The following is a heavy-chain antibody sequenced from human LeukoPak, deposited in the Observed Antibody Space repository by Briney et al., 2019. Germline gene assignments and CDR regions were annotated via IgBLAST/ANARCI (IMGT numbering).Heavy chain of an antibody. CDR1: GGSFSGYY. J-gene: IGHJ3*02. V-gene: IGHV4-59*01. Sequence: PSETLSLTCAVYGGSFSGYYWTWIRQPPGKGLEGVGYIYYSGSTNYNPSLKSRVTMSVDTAKNQVSLNLNSVTAADTAVYYCATGSDSATSDAFDIWGQGTMVTVSS. CDR2: IYYSGST. CDR3: ATGSDSATSDAFDI. D-gene: IGHD1-26*01.